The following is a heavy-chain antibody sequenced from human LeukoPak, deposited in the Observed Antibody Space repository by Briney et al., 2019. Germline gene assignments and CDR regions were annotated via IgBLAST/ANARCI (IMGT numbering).Heavy chain of an antibody. J-gene: IGHJ4*02. CDR3: ARGFDWLEYYFDY. V-gene: IGHV1-2*02. CDR1: GYSFTGYY. Sequence: ASLKVSCKASGYSFTGYYIHWVRQAPGQGLEWMGWIDPNSGGTNYAQKFQGRVTMTRDTSISTAYMELSRLRSDDTALYYCARGFDWLEYYFDYWGQGTLVTVSS. CDR2: IDPNSGGT. D-gene: IGHD3-9*01.